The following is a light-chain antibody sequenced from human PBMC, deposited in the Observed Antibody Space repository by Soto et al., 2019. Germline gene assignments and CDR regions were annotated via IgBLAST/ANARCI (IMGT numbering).Light chain of an antibody. V-gene: IGKV1-5*03. CDR2: EAS. CDR3: QQYNNFWT. Sequence: DIQMTQFPSALSASVGDRVTITCRASQSVNLWLAWYQQKPGKAPKLLISEASTVETGVPARFRGSGSGTQFTLTISSLQPDDLSTYYCQQYNNFWTFGQGTKVQIK. CDR1: QSVNLW. J-gene: IGKJ1*01.